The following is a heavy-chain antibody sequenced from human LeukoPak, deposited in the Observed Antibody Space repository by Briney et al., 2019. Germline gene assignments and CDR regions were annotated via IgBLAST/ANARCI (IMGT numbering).Heavy chain of an antibody. V-gene: IGHV3-74*01. D-gene: IGHD5-18*01. J-gene: IGHJ4*02. CDR3: ARIHGDYYFDY. CDR2: INTDGSAT. Sequence: GGSLRLSCAASGFTFSSYWMHWVRQVPGKGLVWVSRINTDGSATIYADSVKGRFTISRDNAKNSLFLQINSLRAEDTAVYYCARIHGDYYFDYWGQGTLVSVSS. CDR1: GFTFSSYW.